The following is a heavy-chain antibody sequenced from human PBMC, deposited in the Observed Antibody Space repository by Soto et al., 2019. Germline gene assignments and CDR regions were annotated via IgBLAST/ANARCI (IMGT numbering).Heavy chain of an antibody. Sequence: PGGSLRLSCAASGFTFSSYAMSWVRQAPGKGLERVSGISGSGDSTYYAENVKGRFTISRDNSKNTLYLQMNSLRAEDTAVYYCAKGVPGIAVAGTGYFQHWGQGT. CDR3: AKGVPGIAVAGTGYFQH. D-gene: IGHD6-19*01. V-gene: IGHV3-23*01. CDR2: ISGSGDST. J-gene: IGHJ1*01. CDR1: GFTFSSYA.